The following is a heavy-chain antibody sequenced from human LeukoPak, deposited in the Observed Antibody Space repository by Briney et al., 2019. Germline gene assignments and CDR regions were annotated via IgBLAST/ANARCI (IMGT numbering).Heavy chain of an antibody. V-gene: IGHV3-30*02. CDR2: IRNDGSKI. Sequence: PGGSLRLSCAASGFTFSNYGMHWVRQAPGKGLEWVAFIRNDGSKIYYADSVKGRFTISRDNSRNTLYIQMNSLRAEDTAVYYCVKDGDRPNNYWGQGTLVTVSS. CDR1: GFTFSNYG. J-gene: IGHJ4*02. D-gene: IGHD7-27*01. CDR3: VKDGDRPNNY.